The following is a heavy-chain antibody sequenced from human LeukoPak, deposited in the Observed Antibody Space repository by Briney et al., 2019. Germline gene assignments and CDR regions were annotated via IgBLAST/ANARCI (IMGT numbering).Heavy chain of an antibody. D-gene: IGHD3-22*01. J-gene: IGHJ4*02. V-gene: IGHV1-69*13. CDR3: ARTNYYDSSGYYRGVGDY. CDR2: IIPIFGTA. CDR1: GGTFISYA. Sequence: SVKVSCKASGGTFISYAISWVRQAPGQGLEWMGGIIPIFGTANYAQKFQGRVTITADESTSTAYMELSSLRSEDTAVYYCARTNYYDSSGYYRGVGDYWGQGTLVTVS.